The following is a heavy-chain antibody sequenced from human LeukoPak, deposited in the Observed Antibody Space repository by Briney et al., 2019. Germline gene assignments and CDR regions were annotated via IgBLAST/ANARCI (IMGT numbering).Heavy chain of an antibody. V-gene: IGHV3-21*01. Sequence: PGGSLRLSCAASGFTFSTYSMSWVRQAPGKGLEWVSSINSGGDYKYYADSVKGRFTTSRDNAKNSLSLQLNTLRVEDTAIYYCARGHYDVLASSYKWTPDYWGQGILVTVSS. D-gene: IGHD3-9*01. CDR1: GFTFSTYS. CDR2: INSGGDYK. J-gene: IGHJ4*02. CDR3: ARGHYDVLASSYKWTPDY.